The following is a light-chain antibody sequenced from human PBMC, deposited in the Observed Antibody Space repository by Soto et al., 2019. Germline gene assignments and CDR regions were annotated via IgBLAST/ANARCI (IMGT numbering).Light chain of an antibody. CDR2: EGN. Sequence: QSVLTQPASVSGSPGQSITISCTGTNSNVGNYNLVSWFQHHPGKAPKLMIYEGNKRPSTASNRFSGSRSDNTASLTISGLQAEAEADYYCCSYAGDNTFVFGTGTKGTVL. CDR3: CSYAGDNTFV. CDR1: NSNVGNYNL. V-gene: IGLV2-23*01. J-gene: IGLJ1*01.